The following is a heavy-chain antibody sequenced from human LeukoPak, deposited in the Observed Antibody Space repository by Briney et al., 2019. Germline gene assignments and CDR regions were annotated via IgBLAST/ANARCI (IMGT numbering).Heavy chain of an antibody. CDR1: GYTFTGYY. V-gene: IGHV1-2*06. CDR3: ARDPDYYDSRDDAFDI. Sequence: GASVKVSCKASGYTFTGYYMHWVRQAPGQGLEWMGRINPNSGGTNYAQKFQGRVTMTRDTSISTAYMELSRLRSDDTAVYYCARDPDYYDSRDDAFDIWGQGTMVTVSS. CDR2: INPNSGGT. J-gene: IGHJ3*02. D-gene: IGHD3-22*01.